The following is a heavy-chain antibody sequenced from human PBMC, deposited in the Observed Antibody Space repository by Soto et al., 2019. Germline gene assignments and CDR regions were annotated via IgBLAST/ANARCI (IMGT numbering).Heavy chain of an antibody. D-gene: IGHD6-13*01. CDR1: GITFIADA. V-gene: IGHV3-23*01. CDR2: ISGSGATT. Sequence: AASGITFIADAMSWVRQAPGKGLEWVSAISGSGATTYYADSVKGRFTISRDKSKNTLYLQMNSLRAEDTALYYCAKSFSSNWYDYFDYWGQGSLVTVS. CDR3: AKSFSSNWYDYFDY. J-gene: IGHJ4*02.